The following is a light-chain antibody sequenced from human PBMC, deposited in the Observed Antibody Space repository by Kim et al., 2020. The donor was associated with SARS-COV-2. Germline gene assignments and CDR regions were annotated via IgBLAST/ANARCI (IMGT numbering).Light chain of an antibody. CDR1: QSVSSN. J-gene: IGKJ2*01. CDR2: GAS. CDR3: QQYSDWPQ. Sequence: LSVSPGEEATLSRRASQSVSSNVAWYQHKPGQAPRLLISGASTRAPGVPARFRGSGSETEFTLSISSLQSEDFAVYYCQQYSDWPQFGQGTKLEI. V-gene: IGKV3-15*01.